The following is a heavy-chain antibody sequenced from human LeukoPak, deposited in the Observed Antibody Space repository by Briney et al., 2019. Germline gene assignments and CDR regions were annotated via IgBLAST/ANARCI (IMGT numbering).Heavy chain of an antibody. CDR2: ISWNSGSI. V-gene: IGHV3-9*01. CDR3: ARDTPYDFWSVNFDY. Sequence: GRSLRLSCAASGFTFDDYAMHWVRQAPGKGLEWVSGISWNSGSIGYADSVKGRFTISRDNAKNSLYLQMNSLRSDDTAVYYCARDTPYDFWSVNFDYWGQGTLVTVSS. CDR1: GFTFDDYA. J-gene: IGHJ4*02. D-gene: IGHD3-3*01.